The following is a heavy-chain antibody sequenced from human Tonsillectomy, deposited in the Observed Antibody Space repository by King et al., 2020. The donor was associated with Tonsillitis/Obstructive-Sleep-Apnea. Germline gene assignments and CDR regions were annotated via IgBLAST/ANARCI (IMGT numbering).Heavy chain of an antibody. Sequence: QLVQSGGGVVQPGRSLRLSCAASGFTFSSYAMHWVRQAPGKGLEWVAVISYDGSNKYYADSVKVRFTISRDNSKNTLYLQMNSLRAEDTAVYYCARTVGTMVRGAGYWGQGTLVTVSS. J-gene: IGHJ4*02. D-gene: IGHD3-10*01. CDR1: GFTFSSYA. V-gene: IGHV3-30*04. CDR3: ARTVGTMVRGAGY. CDR2: ISYDGSNK.